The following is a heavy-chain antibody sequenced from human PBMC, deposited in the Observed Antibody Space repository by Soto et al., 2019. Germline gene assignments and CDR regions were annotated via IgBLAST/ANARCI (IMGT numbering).Heavy chain of an antibody. CDR2: IYHSGST. D-gene: IGHD3-22*01. CDR3: ARRKYYYDSSGYYSKKAHDAFDI. CDR1: GGSISSGGYS. Sequence: SETLSLTCAVSGGSISSGGYSWSWIRQPPGKGLEWIGYIYHSGSTYYNPSLKSRVTISVDRSKNQFSLKLSSVTAADTAVYYCARRKYYYDSSGYYSKKAHDAFDIWGQGTRVTVS. J-gene: IGHJ3*02. V-gene: IGHV4-30-2*01.